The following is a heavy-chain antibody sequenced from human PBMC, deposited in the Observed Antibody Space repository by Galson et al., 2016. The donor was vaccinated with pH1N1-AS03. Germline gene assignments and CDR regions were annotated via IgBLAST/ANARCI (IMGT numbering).Heavy chain of an antibody. J-gene: IGHJ4*02. CDR3: ARRYYFDY. CDR1: GYTLTRYY. Sequence: SVKVSCKASGYTLTRYYMHWVRQAPGQGLEWMGIIDPSGGPTTYAPKFQGRITITTDTSTSTVYMELVGLRSEDTAVYYYARRYYFDYWGQGTLVTVSS. D-gene: IGHD3-16*02. CDR2: IDPSGGPT. V-gene: IGHV1-46*01.